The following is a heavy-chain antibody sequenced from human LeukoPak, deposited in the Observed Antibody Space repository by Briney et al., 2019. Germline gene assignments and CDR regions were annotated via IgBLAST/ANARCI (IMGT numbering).Heavy chain of an antibody. V-gene: IGHV3-48*02. CDR1: GCTFRSNS. CDR2: ITASSSTI. Sequence: GGSLRLSCAASGCTFRSNSMNWVCQAPGKGLEWISYITASSSTIYYADSVKGRFTISRDNAKDSLYLQMNSLRDEDTAVYYCARGATAMAYFDCWGQGTLVTVSS. D-gene: IGHD5-18*01. CDR3: ARGATAMAYFDC. J-gene: IGHJ4*02.